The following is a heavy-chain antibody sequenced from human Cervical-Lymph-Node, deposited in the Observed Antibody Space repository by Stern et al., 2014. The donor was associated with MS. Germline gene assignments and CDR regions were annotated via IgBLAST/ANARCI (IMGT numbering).Heavy chain of an antibody. D-gene: IGHD5-24*01. J-gene: IGHJ5*02. CDR2: ISAYNGNT. Sequence: VKLVESGGEVKKPGASVKVSCKASGYTFTSLGISWVRQAPGQGLEWMGWISAYNGNTTYAQKLQGRVTLTTDTSTSTAYMELRSLTSDDTAAYYCASGSLEGFDPWGQGTLVTVSS. CDR3: ASGSLEGFDP. V-gene: IGHV1-18*01. CDR1: GYTFTSLG.